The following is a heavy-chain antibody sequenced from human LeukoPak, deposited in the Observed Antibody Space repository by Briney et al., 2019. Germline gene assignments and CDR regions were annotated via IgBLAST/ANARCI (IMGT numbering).Heavy chain of an antibody. CDR2: ITWNGAST. CDR1: GFTFDDYG. CDR3: AREYGDYSSYFDL. Sequence: GGSLRLSCAASGFTFDDYGMSWVRQAPEKGLEWVTGITWNGASTGFADSVKGRFTISRDNAKNSLYLGMSSLRAEDTALYYCAREYGDYSSYFDLWGRGTLVTVSS. D-gene: IGHD4-17*01. V-gene: IGHV3-20*04. J-gene: IGHJ2*01.